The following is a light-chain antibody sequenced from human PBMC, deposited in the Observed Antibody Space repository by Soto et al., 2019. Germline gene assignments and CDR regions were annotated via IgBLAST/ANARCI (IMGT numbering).Light chain of an antibody. Sequence: EIVLTQSPGTLSLSPGERATLSCRASQNVNSNYLAWYQQKPGQAPRLLIYVASSRATGIPDRFSGSGSGTDFTLSSSRLEPEDFAVYYCQQYGSSPFTFGPGTKVDI. CDR2: VAS. V-gene: IGKV3-20*01. CDR1: QNVNSNY. CDR3: QQYGSSPFT. J-gene: IGKJ3*01.